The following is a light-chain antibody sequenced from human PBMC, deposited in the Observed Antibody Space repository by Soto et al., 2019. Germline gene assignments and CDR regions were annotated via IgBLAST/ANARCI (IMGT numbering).Light chain of an antibody. J-gene: IGLJ2*01. CDR2: EVN. V-gene: IGLV2-14*01. CDR1: SSDVGGFNF. CDR3: SSYTSSSTLVV. Sequence: QSVLTQPASVSGSPGQSITISCTGTSSDVGGFNFVSWYQQHPGKAPKLMIYEVNNRPSGVSNRFSDSKSGNTASLTISGLQAEDEADYYCSSYTSSSTLVVFGGGTKLTVL.